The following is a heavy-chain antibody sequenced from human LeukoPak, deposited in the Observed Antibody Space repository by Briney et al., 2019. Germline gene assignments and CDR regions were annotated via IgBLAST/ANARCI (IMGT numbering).Heavy chain of an antibody. CDR2: INSDGSST. CDR3: ARISPDYGGNQFDY. Sequence: GGSLRLSCAASGFTFSSYWMHWVRQAPGKGLVWVSRINSDGSSTSYADSVKGRFTISRDNAKNTLYLQMNSLRAEDTAVYYCARISPDYGGNQFDYWGQGTLVTVSS. CDR1: GFTFSSYW. D-gene: IGHD4-17*01. V-gene: IGHV3-74*01. J-gene: IGHJ4*02.